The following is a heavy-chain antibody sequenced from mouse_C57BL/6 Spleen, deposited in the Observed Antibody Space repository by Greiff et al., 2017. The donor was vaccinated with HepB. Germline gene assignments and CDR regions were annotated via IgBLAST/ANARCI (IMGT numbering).Heavy chain of an antibody. V-gene: IGHV1-53*01. CDR1: GYTFTSYW. Sequence: VQLQQSGTELVKPGASVKLSCKASGYTFTSYWMHWVKQRPGQGLEWIGNINPSNGGTNYNEKFKSKATLTVDKSSSTAYLQLSSLTSEDSAVYYCARFSGYDGSFYAMDYGGQGTSVTVSS. CDR3: ARFSGYDGSFYAMDY. CDR2: INPSNGGT. J-gene: IGHJ4*01. D-gene: IGHD2-2*01.